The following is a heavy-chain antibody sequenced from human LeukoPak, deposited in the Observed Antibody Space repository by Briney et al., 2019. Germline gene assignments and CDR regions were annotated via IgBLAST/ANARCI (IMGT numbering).Heavy chain of an antibody. CDR2: IGGSGGST. D-gene: IGHD1-26*01. V-gene: IGHV3-23*01. Sequence: GGSLRLSCAASGFAFSNYAMNWVRQAPGKGLEWVSGIGGSGGSTFYADSVKGRFTISRDNSKNTLYLQMNSLRAEDTAAYYCAKVFGSYFVIDYWGQGTLVTVSS. CDR3: AKVFGSYFVIDY. J-gene: IGHJ4*02. CDR1: GFAFSNYA.